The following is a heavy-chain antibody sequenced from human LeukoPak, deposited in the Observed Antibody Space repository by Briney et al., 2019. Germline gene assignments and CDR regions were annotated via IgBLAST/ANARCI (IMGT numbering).Heavy chain of an antibody. V-gene: IGHV4-59*01. J-gene: IGHJ4*02. D-gene: IGHD6-19*01. CDR1: GGSISSYY. CDR3: ARRLGAVAGHFDY. Sequence: PSETLSLTCTVSGGSISSYYWSWIRQPPGKGLEWIGYIYYSGSTNYNPSLKSRVTISVDTSKNQFSLKLSSVTAADTAVYYCARRLGAVAGHFDYWGQGTLVTVSS. CDR2: IYYSGST.